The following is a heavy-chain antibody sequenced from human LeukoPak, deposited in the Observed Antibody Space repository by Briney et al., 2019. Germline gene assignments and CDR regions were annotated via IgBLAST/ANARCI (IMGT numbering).Heavy chain of an antibody. V-gene: IGHV3-33*05. CDR3: ARLMFLWPPIYFDY. J-gene: IGHJ4*02. CDR1: GFTFSSYG. Sequence: PGGSLRLSCAASGFTFSSYGMHRVRQDPGKGLGWGAVISYDGSNKYYADSVKGRFTISRDNSNNTLYLQMNSLRAEDTAVYYCARLMFLWPPIYFDYWGQGTLVTVSS. CDR2: ISYDGSNK. D-gene: IGHD2-8*01.